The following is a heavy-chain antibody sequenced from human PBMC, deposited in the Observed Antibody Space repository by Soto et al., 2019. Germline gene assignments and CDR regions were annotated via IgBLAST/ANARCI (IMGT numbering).Heavy chain of an antibody. Sequence: QLQLQESGPGLVKPSETLSLTCTVSGGSISSSSYYWGWIRQPPGKGLEWIGSIYYSGSTYYNPSLKSRVTISVDTSKNQFSLKLSSVTAADTAVYYCASQSIAVKGAEYFQHWGQGTLVTVSS. CDR1: GGSISSSSYY. V-gene: IGHV4-39*01. J-gene: IGHJ1*01. D-gene: IGHD6-6*01. CDR3: ASQSIAVKGAEYFQH. CDR2: IYYSGST.